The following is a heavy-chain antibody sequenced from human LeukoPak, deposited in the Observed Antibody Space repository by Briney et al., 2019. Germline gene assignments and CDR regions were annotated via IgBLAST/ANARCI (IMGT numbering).Heavy chain of an antibody. D-gene: IGHD6-19*01. CDR2: IYSGGGT. CDR1: GFTVSSNY. J-gene: IGHJ4*02. CDR3: ARASYSSGWYAFDS. V-gene: IGHV3-53*01. Sequence: GGSLRLSCAASGFTVSSNYMSWDRQAPGKGLEWVSVIYSGGGTYYADSVKGRFTISRDNSKNTLYLQMNSLRAEDTAVYYCARASYSSGWYAFDSWGQGTLVTVSS.